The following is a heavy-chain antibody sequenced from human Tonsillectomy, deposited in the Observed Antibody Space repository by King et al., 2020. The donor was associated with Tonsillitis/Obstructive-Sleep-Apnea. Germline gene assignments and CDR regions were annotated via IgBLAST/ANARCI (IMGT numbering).Heavy chain of an antibody. CDR2: IYSGGST. CDR1: GFTVSSNY. Sequence: VQLVQSGGGLIQPGGSLRLSCAASGFTVSSNYMSWVRQAPGKGLEWVSVIYSGGSTYYADSVKGRFTISRDNSKNTLYLQMNSLRAEDTAVYYCARITQIGTIYFDYWGQGTLVTVSS. CDR3: ARITQIGTIYFDY. V-gene: IGHV3-53*01. J-gene: IGHJ4*02. D-gene: IGHD1-7*01.